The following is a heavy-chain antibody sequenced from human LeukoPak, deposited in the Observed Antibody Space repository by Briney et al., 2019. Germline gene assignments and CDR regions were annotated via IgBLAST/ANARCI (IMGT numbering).Heavy chain of an antibody. Sequence: SETLSLTCTVSGGSIRSYYWSWIRQPPGKGLEWIGYIYYSGITNYNLSLKSRVTISVDMSRNQFSLKLSSVTAADTAVYYCARLTYYDSSGYYIDYWGQGTLVTVSS. CDR2: IYYSGIT. V-gene: IGHV4-59*08. CDR3: ARLTYYDSSGYYIDY. J-gene: IGHJ4*02. D-gene: IGHD3-22*01. CDR1: GGSIRSYY.